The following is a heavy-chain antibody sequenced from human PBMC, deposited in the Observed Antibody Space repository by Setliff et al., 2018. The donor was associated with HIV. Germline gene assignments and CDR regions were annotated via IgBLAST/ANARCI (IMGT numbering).Heavy chain of an antibody. CDR3: ATNRVGNYPLDY. V-gene: IGHV4-34*01. Sequence: PSETLSLTCAVYGGSLSGYHWSWIRQSPEKGPEWIGSITYSGSARYNPSLKSRVAISVDMSKNQFSLRVTSLTAADTAVYYCATNRVGNYPLDYWGRGTLVTVSS. J-gene: IGHJ4*02. CDR1: GGSLSGYH. CDR2: ITYSGSA. D-gene: IGHD1-7*01.